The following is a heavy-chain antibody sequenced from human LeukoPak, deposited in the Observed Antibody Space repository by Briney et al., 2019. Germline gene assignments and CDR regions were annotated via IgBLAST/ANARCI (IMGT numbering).Heavy chain of an antibody. CDR2: IYYDGTT. CDR3: ARLGTNLGSAFDI. J-gene: IGHJ3*02. Sequence: KPSETLSLTCTVSGGSISGSTFYWGWIRQPPGKGLEYIGTIYYDGTTYYNSSLKSRVTMFVDASKNQFSLNLNSVTAADTAVYYCARLGTNLGSAFDIWGQGTMVTVSS. V-gene: IGHV4-39*01. CDR1: GGSISGSTFY. D-gene: IGHD3-3*01.